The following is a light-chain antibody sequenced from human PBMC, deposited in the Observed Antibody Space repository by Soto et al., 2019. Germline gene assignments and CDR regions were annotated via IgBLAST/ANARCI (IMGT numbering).Light chain of an antibody. CDR3: QQSYSTLPYT. CDR2: AAS. Sequence: DIQMTHSPSSLSASVGDRVTITCRSSQSISSYLNWYQQKPGKAPKLLIYAASSLQSGVPSRFSGSASGTDFTLNNSSLQPEDFATYYSQQSYSTLPYTFGQGTKLEIK. CDR1: QSISSY. V-gene: IGKV1-39*01. J-gene: IGKJ2*01.